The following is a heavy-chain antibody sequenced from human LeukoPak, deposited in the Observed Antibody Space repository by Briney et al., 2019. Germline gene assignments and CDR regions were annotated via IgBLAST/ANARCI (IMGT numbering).Heavy chain of an antibody. V-gene: IGHV3-30-3*01. CDR2: ISYDGSNK. Sequence: PGGSLRLSCAASGFTFSSYAMHWVRQAPGKGLEWVAVISYDGSNKYYADSVKGRFTISRDNSKNTLYLQMNSLRAEDTAVYYCAREVFSQYDSIDYWGQGTLVTVSS. D-gene: IGHD3-3*01. J-gene: IGHJ4*02. CDR1: GFTFSSYA. CDR3: AREVFSQYDSIDY.